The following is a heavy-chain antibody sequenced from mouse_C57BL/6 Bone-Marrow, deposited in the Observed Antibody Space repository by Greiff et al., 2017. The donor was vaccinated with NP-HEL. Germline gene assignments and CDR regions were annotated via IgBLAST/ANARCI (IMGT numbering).Heavy chain of an antibody. V-gene: IGHV5-4*03. D-gene: IGHD1-1*01. CDR3: ARGTNYYGSSYSWFAY. J-gene: IGHJ3*01. Sequence: EVMLVESGGGLVKPGGSLKLSCAASGFTFSSYAMSWVRQTPEKRLEWVATISDGGSYTYYPDNVKGRFTISRGNAKNNLYLQMSHLKSEDTAMYYCARGTNYYGSSYSWFAYWGQGTLVTVSA. CDR2: ISDGGSYT. CDR1: GFTFSSYA.